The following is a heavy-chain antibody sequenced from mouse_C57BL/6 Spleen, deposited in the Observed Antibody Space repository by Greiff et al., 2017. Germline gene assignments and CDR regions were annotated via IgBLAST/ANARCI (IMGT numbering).Heavy chain of an antibody. Sequence: EVMLVESGGGLVQPGGSLSLSCAASGFTFTAYYMSWVRQPPGKALEWLGFIRNKANGYTTEYSASVKGRFTISRDNSQSILYLQMNALRAEDSATYYCARYGGGYYAMDYWGQGTSVTVSS. J-gene: IGHJ4*01. CDR2: IRNKANGYTT. CDR1: GFTFTAYY. CDR3: ARYGGGYYAMDY. V-gene: IGHV7-3*01.